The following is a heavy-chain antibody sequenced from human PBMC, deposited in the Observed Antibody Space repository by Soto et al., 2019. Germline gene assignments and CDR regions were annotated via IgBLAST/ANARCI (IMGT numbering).Heavy chain of an antibody. CDR3: PPQIGHYPFDT. CDR2: IYRTGST. J-gene: IGHJ3*02. D-gene: IGHD3-10*01. Sequence: SQELPHTRTVSAGMLSPYYWNGIRQSPGKGLEWIGYIYRTGSTHYNPSLNSRVAISLDTSRNKFSLKLNSVTAADIFVYFCPPQIGHYPFDTRGQGT. V-gene: IGHV4-59*01. CDR1: AGMLSPYY.